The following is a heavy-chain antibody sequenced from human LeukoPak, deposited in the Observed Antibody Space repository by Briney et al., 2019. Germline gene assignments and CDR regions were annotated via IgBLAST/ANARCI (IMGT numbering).Heavy chain of an antibody. Sequence: ASVKVSCKASGYTFTGYYMHWVRQAPGQGLEWRGWINPNGGTNSAQKFQGWVTMTRDTSTSTVYMELSSLRSEDTAVYYCARDPVIQLYTAWGFDYWGQGTLVTVSS. CDR1: GYTFTGYY. CDR2: INPNGGT. J-gene: IGHJ4*02. D-gene: IGHD5-18*01. V-gene: IGHV1-2*04. CDR3: ARDPVIQLYTAWGFDY.